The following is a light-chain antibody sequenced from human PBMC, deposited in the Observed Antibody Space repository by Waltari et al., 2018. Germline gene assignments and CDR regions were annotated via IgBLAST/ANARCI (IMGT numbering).Light chain of an antibody. V-gene: IGKV1-5*03. CDR2: KSS. Sequence: DLQMTQSPSTLSASVGDRVTITCRASQSISSWLAWYQQKPGKAPKLLIYKSSSLESGVPSRFSGSGSGTEFTLTISSLQPDDFATYYCQQYNIYWTFGQGTKVEIK. CDR3: QQYNIYWT. CDR1: QSISSW. J-gene: IGKJ1*01.